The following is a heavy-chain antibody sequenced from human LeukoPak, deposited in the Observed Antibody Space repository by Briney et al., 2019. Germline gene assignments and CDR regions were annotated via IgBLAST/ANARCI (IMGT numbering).Heavy chain of an antibody. CDR3: ARQTNYYGSPSDY. CDR1: GYSFTNYW. V-gene: IGHV5-51*01. Sequence: GESLKISCKGSGYSFTNYWIGWVRQMPGKGLEWMGIIYPGDSDTRYSPSFQGQVTISADKSINTAYLQWSSLKASDTAMYYCARQTNYYGSPSDYWGQGTLVTVSS. D-gene: IGHD3-10*01. J-gene: IGHJ4*02. CDR2: IYPGDSDT.